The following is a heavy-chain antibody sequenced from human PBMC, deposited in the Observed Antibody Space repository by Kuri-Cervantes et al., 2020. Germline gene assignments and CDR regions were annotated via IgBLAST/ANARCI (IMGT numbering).Heavy chain of an antibody. V-gene: IGHV4-39*01. J-gene: IGHJ5*02. CDR2: IYYSGST. CDR1: GGSISSSSYY. Sequence: SETLSLTCPVSGGSISSSSYYWGWIRQPPGKGLEWIGSIYYSGSTYYNPSLKSRVTISVNTSKNQFSLKLSSVTAADTAVYYCASGLRYFDWLFKGHLFDPWEQASLTTFSS. D-gene: IGHD3-9*01. CDR3: ASGLRYFDWLFKGHLFDP.